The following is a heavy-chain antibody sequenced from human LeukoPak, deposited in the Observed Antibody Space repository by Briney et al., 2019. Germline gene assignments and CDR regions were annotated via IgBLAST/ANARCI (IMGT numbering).Heavy chain of an antibody. Sequence: SVKVSCKASGGTFSGYAISCVRQAPGQGLEWMGGIIPIFGTANYAQKFQGRVTITADESTSTAYMELSSLRSEDTAVYYCAREGYCSGGSCYSRWFDPWGQGTLVTVSS. CDR3: AREGYCSGGSCYSRWFDP. D-gene: IGHD2-15*01. CDR1: GGTFSGYA. CDR2: IIPIFGTA. V-gene: IGHV1-69*13. J-gene: IGHJ5*02.